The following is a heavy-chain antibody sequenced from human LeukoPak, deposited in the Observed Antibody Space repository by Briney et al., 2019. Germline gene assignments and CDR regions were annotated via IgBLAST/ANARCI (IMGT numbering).Heavy chain of an antibody. Sequence: GGSLRLSCAASGLTFSSYAMHWVRQAPGKGLEWVAVISYDGINKNYADSVKGRFTISRDNSKNTLYLQMNSLRAEDTAVYYCAKDAARGYFSRGYEFFDYWGQGTLVTVSS. D-gene: IGHD2-2*03. CDR3: AKDAARGYFSRGYEFFDY. J-gene: IGHJ4*02. CDR2: ISYDGINK. CDR1: GLTFSSYA. V-gene: IGHV3-30*04.